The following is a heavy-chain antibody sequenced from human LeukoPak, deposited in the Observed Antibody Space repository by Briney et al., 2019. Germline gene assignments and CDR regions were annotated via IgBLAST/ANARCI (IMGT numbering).Heavy chain of an antibody. CDR1: GFTFSSDA. CDR3: AGGLGYARSY. V-gene: IGHV3-66*01. J-gene: IGHJ4*02. CDR2: TYSGGST. Sequence: GGSLRLSCAASGFTFSSDAMSWVRQAPGKGLEWVSVTYSGGSTDYADSVKGRFTISRDNSKNTLYLQMNSLRVEDTAVYYCAGGLGYARSYWGQGTLVTVPS. D-gene: IGHD2-2*01.